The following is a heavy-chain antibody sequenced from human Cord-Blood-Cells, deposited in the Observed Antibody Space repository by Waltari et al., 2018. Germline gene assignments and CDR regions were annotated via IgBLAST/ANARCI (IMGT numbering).Heavy chain of an antibody. CDR2: IYYSGST. CDR3: ARQYSGSSHDAFDI. J-gene: IGHJ3*02. Sequence: QLQLQESGPGLVQPSETLSLTCTVSGGSISSSSYYWGWIRQPPGKGLEWIGSIYYSGSTYYNPSLKSRVTISVDTSKNQFSLKLSSVTAADTAVYYCARQYSGSSHDAFDIWGQGTMVTVSS. V-gene: IGHV4-39*01. CDR1: GGSISSSSYY. D-gene: IGHD1-26*01.